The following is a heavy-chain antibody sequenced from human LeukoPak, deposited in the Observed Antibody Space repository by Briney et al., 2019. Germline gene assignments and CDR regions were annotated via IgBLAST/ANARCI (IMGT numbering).Heavy chain of an antibody. D-gene: IGHD3-16*01. Sequence: ASVKVSCKASGYTFTSYGISWVRQAPGRGLEWMGWISAYNGNTNYAQKLQGRVTMTTDTSTSTAYMELRSLRSDDTAVYYCARSPSYVWGSPTFDYWGQGTLVTVSS. CDR3: ARSPSYVWGSPTFDY. CDR2: ISAYNGNT. V-gene: IGHV1-18*04. CDR1: GYTFTSYG. J-gene: IGHJ4*02.